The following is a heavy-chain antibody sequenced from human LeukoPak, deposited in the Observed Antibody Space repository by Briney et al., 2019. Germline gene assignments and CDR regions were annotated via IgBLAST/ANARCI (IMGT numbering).Heavy chain of an antibody. V-gene: IGHV7-4-1*02. CDR3: VRGTPTPGMDY. CDR2: IDTTTGNP. CDR1: GYPFSAHF. J-gene: IGHJ4*02. Sequence: ASVTVSCKASGYPFSAHFLNWVRQAPGQGLEWMGNIDTTTGNPRYAQDFTGRFVFSLDTSVSTAYLQITSLKADDTAAYYCVRGTPTPGMDYWGQGTQVTVSS. D-gene: IGHD3-10*01.